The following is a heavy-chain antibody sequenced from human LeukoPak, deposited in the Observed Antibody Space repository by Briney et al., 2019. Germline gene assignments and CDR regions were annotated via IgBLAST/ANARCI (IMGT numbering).Heavy chain of an antibody. CDR1: GYTFTTYA. CDR3: ARDVGGSYFDY. D-gene: IGHD3-16*01. Sequence: ASVKVSCKASGYTFTTYAMHWVRQAPGQRLEWMGWINAGNGNTKYSQKFQGRVTITRDTSASTAYMELSSLRSEDTAVYYCARDVGGSYFDYWGQETLVTVSS. CDR2: INAGNGNT. V-gene: IGHV1-3*01. J-gene: IGHJ4*02.